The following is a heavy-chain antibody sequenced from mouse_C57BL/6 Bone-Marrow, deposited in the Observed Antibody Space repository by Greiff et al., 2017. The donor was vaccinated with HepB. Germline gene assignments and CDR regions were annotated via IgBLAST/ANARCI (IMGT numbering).Heavy chain of an antibody. Sequence: VQLQQSGPELVKPGASVKISCKASGYSFTDYNMNWVKQSNGKSLEWIGVINPNYGTTSYNQKFKGKATLTVDQSSSTAYMQLNSLTSEDSAVYYCASLYYYGSRWYFDVWGTGTTVTVSS. J-gene: IGHJ1*03. CDR2: INPNYGTT. CDR1: GYSFTDYN. D-gene: IGHD1-1*01. V-gene: IGHV1-39*01. CDR3: ASLYYYGSRWYFDV.